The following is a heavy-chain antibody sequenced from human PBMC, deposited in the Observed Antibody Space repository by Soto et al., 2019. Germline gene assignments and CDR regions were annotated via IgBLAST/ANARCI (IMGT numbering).Heavy chain of an antibody. D-gene: IGHD3-10*01. CDR1: GYAFTSYY. CDR3: ATLYYGSGSMDV. V-gene: IGHV1-24*01. Sequence: ASVKVSCKASGYAFTSYYIHWVRQAPGQGLEWMGGFDPEDGETIYAQKFQGRVTMTEDTSTDTAYMELSSLRSEDTAVYYCATLYYGSGSMDVWGQGTTVTVSS. J-gene: IGHJ6*02. CDR2: FDPEDGET.